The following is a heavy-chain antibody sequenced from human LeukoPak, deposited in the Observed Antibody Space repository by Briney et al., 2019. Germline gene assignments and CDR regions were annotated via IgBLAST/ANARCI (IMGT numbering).Heavy chain of an antibody. J-gene: IGHJ5*02. CDR1: GFTFSGSA. CDR2: IRSKANSYAT. D-gene: IGHD3-22*01. V-gene: IGHV3-73*01. Sequence: GGSLRLSCAASGFTFSGSAMHWVRQASGKGLEWVGRIRSKANSYATAYAASVKGRFTISRDDSKNTAYLQMNSLKTEDTAVYYCTRHHPSDYYDSSGYWGFDPWGQGTLVTVSS. CDR3: TRHHPSDYYDSSGYWGFDP.